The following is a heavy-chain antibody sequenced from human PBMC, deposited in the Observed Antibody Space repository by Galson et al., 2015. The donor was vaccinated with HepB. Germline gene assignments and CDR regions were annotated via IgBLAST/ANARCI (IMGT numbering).Heavy chain of an antibody. CDR2: ISNDGSHK. Sequence: SLRLSCAASGFTFSAYPIHWVRQAPGKGLEWVALISNDGSHKYYADSVKGRFSISRANSKNTVYLQMNSLRAEDTAIYYCAREEYSSGWYGSALGNWFDPWGQGTLVTVSS. J-gene: IGHJ5*02. V-gene: IGHV3-30*04. CDR3: AREEYSSGWYGSALGNWFDP. D-gene: IGHD6-19*01. CDR1: GFTFSAYP.